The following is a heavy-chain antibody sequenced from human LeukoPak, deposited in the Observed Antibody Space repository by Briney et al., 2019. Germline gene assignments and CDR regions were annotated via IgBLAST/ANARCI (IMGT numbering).Heavy chain of an antibody. J-gene: IGHJ3*02. CDR3: ARDRVVTAIFPGAFXI. V-gene: IGHV1-2*02. CDR1: GYTFTSYG. Sequence: GASVKVSCKASGYTFTSYGISWVRQAPGQGLEWMGWINPNSGGTNYAQNFQGRVTMTRDTSISTAYMELSRLRSDDTAVYYCARDRVVTAIFPGAFXIXXXGTMVTVSS. CDR2: INPNSGGT. D-gene: IGHD2-21*02.